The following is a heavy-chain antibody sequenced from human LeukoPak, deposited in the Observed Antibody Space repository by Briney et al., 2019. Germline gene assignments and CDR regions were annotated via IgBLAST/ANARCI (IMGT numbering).Heavy chain of an antibody. Sequence: GGSLRLSCAASGFTFSSYAMSWVRQAPGKGLEWVSAISGSGGSTYYADSVKGRFTISRGNSKNTLYLQMNSLRAEDTAVYYCAKDPGVLAGAGAFDYWGQGTLVTVSS. D-gene: IGHD6-13*01. V-gene: IGHV3-23*01. J-gene: IGHJ4*02. CDR2: ISGSGGST. CDR1: GFTFSSYA. CDR3: AKDPGVLAGAGAFDY.